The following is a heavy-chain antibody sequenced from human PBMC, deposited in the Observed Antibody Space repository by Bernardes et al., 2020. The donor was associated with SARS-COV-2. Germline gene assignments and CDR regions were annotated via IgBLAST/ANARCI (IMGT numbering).Heavy chain of an antibody. D-gene: IGHD2-2*01. CDR1: GGSISSYY. J-gene: IGHJ5*02. Sequence: TLSLTCTVSGGSISSYYWSWIRQPPGKGLEWIGYIYYSGSTNYNTSLKSRVTISVDTSKNQFSLKLSSVTAADTAVYYCARMALGYCSSTSCYSGFDPWGQGTLVTVSS. CDR2: IYYSGST. V-gene: IGHV4-59*01. CDR3: ARMALGYCSSTSCYSGFDP.